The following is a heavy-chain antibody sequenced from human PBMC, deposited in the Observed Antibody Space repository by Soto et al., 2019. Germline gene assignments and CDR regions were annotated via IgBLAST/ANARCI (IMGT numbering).Heavy chain of an antibody. V-gene: IGHV1-69*13. CDR2: IIPIFGTA. J-gene: IGHJ1*01. D-gene: IGHD4-17*01. CDR3: ARDRNVLTATVTTYFHP. Sequence: ASVKVSCKASGGTFSSYAISWVRQAPGQGLEWMGGIIPIFGTANYAQKFQGRVTITADESTSTAYMELSSLRSEDTAVYYCARDRNVLTATVTTYFHPWGQDTVLTISS. CDR1: GGTFSSYA.